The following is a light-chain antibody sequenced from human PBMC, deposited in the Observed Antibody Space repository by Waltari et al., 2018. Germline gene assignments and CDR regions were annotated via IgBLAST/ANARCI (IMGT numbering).Light chain of an antibody. Sequence: DIQMTQSPSSLSASVGDRVTITCQASQDISNYLNWYQQKPGKAPKLLIHDASKLETGVPSRFSGSQSGTHFTLIISSLQPEDVATYYCQRYDNLPVFAFGPGTKVDIK. CDR2: DAS. CDR1: QDISNY. CDR3: QRYDNLPVFA. J-gene: IGKJ3*01. V-gene: IGKV1-33*01.